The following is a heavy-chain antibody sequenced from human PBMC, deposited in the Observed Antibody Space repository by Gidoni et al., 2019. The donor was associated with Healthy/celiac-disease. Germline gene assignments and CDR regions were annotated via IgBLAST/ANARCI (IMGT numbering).Heavy chain of an antibody. D-gene: IGHD6-19*01. J-gene: IGHJ6*02. CDR2: LNPNSCGT. Sequence: QVQLVQSGAEVKKPGASVKVSCKASGYTFTGYYMHWVRQAPGQGLEWMGWLNPNSCGTNYAGKFQGWGTMTRNTSNSTASMERSRLRSDDTAVYYCARVIRQWGSMDVWGQGTTVTVSS. CDR1: GYTFTGYY. CDR3: ARVIRQWGSMDV. V-gene: IGHV1-2*04.